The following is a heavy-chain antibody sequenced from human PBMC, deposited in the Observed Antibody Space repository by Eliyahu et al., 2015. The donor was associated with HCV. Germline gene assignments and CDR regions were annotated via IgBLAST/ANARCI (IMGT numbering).Heavy chain of an antibody. J-gene: IGHJ5*02. CDR1: GASISXYY. Sequence: QVQLQESGPGLVKPSETLSLTCTVSGASISXYYWSWIRQPPGXGLXWIGYAPXSGSTNHNPSLKSRVTISVDTSKNQFSLKLSSVTAADTAVYYCASGGGGIAVAGTGGWFDPWGQGTPVTVSS. CDR2: APXSGST. V-gene: IGHV4-59*01. D-gene: IGHD6-19*01. CDR3: ASGGGGIAVAGTGGWFDP.